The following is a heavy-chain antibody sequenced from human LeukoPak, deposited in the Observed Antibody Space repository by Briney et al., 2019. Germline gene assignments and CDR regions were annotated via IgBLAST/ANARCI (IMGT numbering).Heavy chain of an antibody. CDR3: ARGTETGDAFDI. Sequence: PSETLSLTCTVSGGSISSYYWSWIRQPPGKGLEWIGYIYYSGSTNYNPSLKSRVTISVDTSKNQFSLKPSSVTAADTAVYYCARGTETGDAFDIWGQGTMVTVSS. V-gene: IGHV4-59*08. D-gene: IGHD1-14*01. J-gene: IGHJ3*02. CDR2: IYYSGST. CDR1: GGSISSYY.